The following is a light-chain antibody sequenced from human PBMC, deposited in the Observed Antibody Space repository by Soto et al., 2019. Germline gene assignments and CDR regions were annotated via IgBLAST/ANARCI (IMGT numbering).Light chain of an antibody. J-gene: IGKJ2*01. CDR2: GAA. CDR3: QKYGSSAHT. CDR1: QSVSSSY. Sequence: EMVLTQSPCTLSLSPGERATLSCRASQSVSSSYLAWYQQKPGQAPRLLIYGAASRATVIPDRFSGSGSGTDCTLTISRLEPEDFAVYYCQKYGSSAHTFGPGTKLEIK. V-gene: IGKV3-20*01.